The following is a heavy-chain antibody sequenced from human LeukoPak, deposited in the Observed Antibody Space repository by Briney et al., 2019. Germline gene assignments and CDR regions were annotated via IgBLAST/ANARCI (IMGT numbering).Heavy chain of an antibody. CDR2: ISAYNGNT. J-gene: IGHJ4*02. Sequence: ASVKVSSKASGYTFTSYGISWVRQAPGQGLEWMGWISAYNGNTNYAQKLQGRVTMTTDTSTSTAYMELRSLRSDDTAVYYCARGVAVAGPHFFDYWGQGTLVTVSS. D-gene: IGHD6-19*01. V-gene: IGHV1-18*04. CDR3: ARGVAVAGPHFFDY. CDR1: GYTFTSYG.